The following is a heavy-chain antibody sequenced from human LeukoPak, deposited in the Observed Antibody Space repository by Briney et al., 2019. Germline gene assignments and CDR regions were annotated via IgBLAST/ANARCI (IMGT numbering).Heavy chain of an antibody. Sequence: SETLSLTCTVSGGSISSYYWSWIRQPPGKGLEWIGYIYYSGSTNYNPSLKSRVTISVDTSKNQFSLKLSSVTAADTAVYYCARSGSYGGHFDNWGQGTLVTVSS. CDR1: GGSISSYY. D-gene: IGHD1-26*01. CDR2: IYYSGST. CDR3: ARSGSYGGHFDN. V-gene: IGHV4-59*01. J-gene: IGHJ4*02.